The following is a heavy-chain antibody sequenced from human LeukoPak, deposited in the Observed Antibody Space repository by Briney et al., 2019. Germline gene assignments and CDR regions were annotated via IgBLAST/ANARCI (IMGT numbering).Heavy chain of an antibody. V-gene: IGHV3-33*01. Sequence: GGSLRLSCAASGFTFTKYGLHWVRQAPGKGLEWVAVMWYDGSKEYYADSVKGRFTISRDNSKNTLYLHMNSLRAEDTAVYYCARSWTQYYFDYWGQGTLVTVSS. D-gene: IGHD3/OR15-3a*01. CDR3: ARSWTQYYFDY. J-gene: IGHJ4*02. CDR1: GFTFTKYG. CDR2: MWYDGSKE.